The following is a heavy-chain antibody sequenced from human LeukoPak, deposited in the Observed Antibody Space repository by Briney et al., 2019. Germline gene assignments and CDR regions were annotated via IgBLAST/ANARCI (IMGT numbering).Heavy chain of an antibody. D-gene: IGHD3-3*01. J-gene: IGHJ4*02. Sequence: GGSLRLSCAASGFTFSSYSMNWVRQAPGKGLEWVSSISSSSSYIYYADSVKGRFTISRDNAKNSLYLQMNSLRAEDTAVYYCARDGAILRFLEWSDWGQGTLVTVSS. V-gene: IGHV3-21*01. CDR2: ISSSSSYI. CDR3: ARDGAILRFLEWSD. CDR1: GFTFSSYS.